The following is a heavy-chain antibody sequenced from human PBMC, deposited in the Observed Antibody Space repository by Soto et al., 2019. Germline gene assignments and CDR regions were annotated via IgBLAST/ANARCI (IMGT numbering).Heavy chain of an antibody. J-gene: IGHJ4*02. D-gene: IGHD3-22*01. CDR2: IIPIFGTA. CDR3: ASSEGYYYDSSGYYSFDY. CDR1: GGTFSSYA. V-gene: IGHV1-69*06. Sequence: GASVKVSCKASGGTFSSYAISWVRQAPGQGLEWMGGIIPIFGTANYAQKFQGRVTITADNSTSTAYMELSSLRSEDTAVYYCASSEGYYYDSSGYYSFDYWGQGTLVTVSS.